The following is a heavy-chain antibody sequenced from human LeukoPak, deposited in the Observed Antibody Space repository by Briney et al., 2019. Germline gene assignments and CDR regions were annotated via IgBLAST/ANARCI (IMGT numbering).Heavy chain of an antibody. D-gene: IGHD2-2*01. Sequence: GALKLSWSASGFTFSNHCIDLGRQGPGQGLEGVAIISYDGSNKYYADSVKGRFTISRDSSKNTLYLQMNSLRAEDTAVYYCAKDGSTSCYDWGQGTLVTVSS. CDR1: GFTFSNHC. J-gene: IGHJ4*02. V-gene: IGHV3-30*18. CDR2: ISYDGSNK. CDR3: AKDGSTSCYD.